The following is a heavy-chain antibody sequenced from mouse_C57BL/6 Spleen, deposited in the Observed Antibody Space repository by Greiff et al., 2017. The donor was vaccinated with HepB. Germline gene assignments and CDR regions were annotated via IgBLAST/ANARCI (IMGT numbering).Heavy chain of an antibody. CDR3: ASTDFNGSFAY. J-gene: IGHJ3*01. Sequence: EVHLVESGGGLVKPGGSLKLSCAASGFTFSSYTMSWVRQTPEKRLEWVATISGGGGNTYYPDSVKGRFTISRDNAKNTLYLQMSSLRSEDTALYYCASTDFNGSFAYWGQGTLVTVSA. V-gene: IGHV5-9*01. CDR1: GFTFSSYT. CDR2: ISGGGGNT. D-gene: IGHD2-2*01.